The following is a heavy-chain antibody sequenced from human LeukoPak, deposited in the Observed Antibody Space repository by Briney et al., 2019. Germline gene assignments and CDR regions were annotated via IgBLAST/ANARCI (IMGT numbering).Heavy chain of an antibody. CDR1: AFIFSGHW. J-gene: IGHJ4*02. Sequence: GGSLRLSCEASAFIFSGHWLNWVRQTPGKGLEWVANIKPDGTTKFYVDSVKGRFTISRDNALNSLYLQMNSLRAEDTAIYYCARSIPYGTTWYGRSDYWGQGTLVTVSS. V-gene: IGHV3-7*03. CDR2: IKPDGTTK. CDR3: ARSIPYGTTWYGRSDY. D-gene: IGHD6-13*01.